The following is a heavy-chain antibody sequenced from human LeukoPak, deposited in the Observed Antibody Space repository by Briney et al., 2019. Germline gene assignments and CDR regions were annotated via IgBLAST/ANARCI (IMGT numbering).Heavy chain of an antibody. J-gene: IGHJ5*02. CDR1: GGSISSYY. D-gene: IGHD4-17*01. V-gene: IGHV4-59*01. CDR3: ARVYGVYSREQFWLDP. Sequence: SETLSLTCTVSGGSISSYYWSWIRQPPGKGLEWIGDIHFSGSTNYNPSFKSRVTISADTSKNQFSLKLSSVTAADTAVYYCARVYGVYSREQFWLDPWGQGTLVTVSS. CDR2: IHFSGST.